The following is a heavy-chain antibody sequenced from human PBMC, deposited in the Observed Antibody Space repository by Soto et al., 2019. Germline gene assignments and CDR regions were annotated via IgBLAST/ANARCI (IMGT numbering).Heavy chain of an antibody. J-gene: IGHJ5*02. V-gene: IGHV4-30-4*01. D-gene: IGHD3-16*01. Sequence: QVQLQESGPGLVKPSQTLSITCTVSGGSISSGHYYWSWIRQPPGKGLEWIGYIYYSGSTYDNPSLRSRLTMSVDTSKNQFSLELSSVTAADTAVYYCARVYDPNNWFDPWGKGTLVTVSS. CDR3: ARVYDPNNWFDP. CDR2: IYYSGST. CDR1: GGSISSGHYY.